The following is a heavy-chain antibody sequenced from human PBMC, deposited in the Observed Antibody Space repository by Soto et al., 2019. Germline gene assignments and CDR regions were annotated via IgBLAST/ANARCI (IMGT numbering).Heavy chain of an antibody. CDR2: MNPNSGNT. D-gene: IGHD2-8*01. J-gene: IGHJ6*02. V-gene: IGHV1-8*01. CDR3: ARMEYAAKSYYYYGMDV. Sequence: GASVKVSCKASGYTFTSYDINWVRQATGQGLEWMGWMNPNSGNTAYAQKFQGRVTMTRNTSISTAYMELSSLKAEDTAVYYCARMEYAAKSYYYYGMDVWGQGTTVTVSS. CDR1: GYTFTSYD.